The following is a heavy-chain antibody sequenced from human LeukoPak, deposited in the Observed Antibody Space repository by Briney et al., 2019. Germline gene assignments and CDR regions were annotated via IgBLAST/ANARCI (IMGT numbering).Heavy chain of an antibody. V-gene: IGHV4-4*07. CDR3: ARDRYYYDSSGHPGDY. Sequence: SETLSLTCTVSGGSISSYYWSWIRQPAGKGLEWIGRIYTSGSTNYNPSLKSRVTMSVDTSKNQFTLKLSSVTAAGTAVYYCARDRYYYDSSGHPGDYWGQGTLVTVSS. CDR2: IYTSGST. J-gene: IGHJ4*02. D-gene: IGHD3-22*01. CDR1: GGSISSYY.